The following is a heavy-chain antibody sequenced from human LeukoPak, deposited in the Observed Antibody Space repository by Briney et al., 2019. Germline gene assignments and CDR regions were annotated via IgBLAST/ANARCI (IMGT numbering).Heavy chain of an antibody. CDR2: ISGSGGST. Sequence: GGSLRLSCAASGFTFSSYAMSWVRQAPGKGLEWVSAISGSGGSTYYADSVRGRFTISRDNSKNTLYLQMNSLRAEDTAVYYCAEARYGSGWYPNYWGQGTLVTVSS. V-gene: IGHV3-23*01. J-gene: IGHJ4*02. D-gene: IGHD6-19*01. CDR1: GFTFSSYA. CDR3: AEARYGSGWYPNY.